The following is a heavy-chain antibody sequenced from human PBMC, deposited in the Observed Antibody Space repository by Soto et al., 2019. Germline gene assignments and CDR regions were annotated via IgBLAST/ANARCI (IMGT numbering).Heavy chain of an antibody. Sequence: QVQLVQSGAEEKKPGASVKVSCKASGYTFTSYAMHWVRQAPGQRLEWMGWINAGNGNTKYSQKFHGRVTITRDTSASTAYMELSSLRSEDTAVYYCARGSGPMIEWHWGQGTLVTVSS. J-gene: IGHJ4*02. D-gene: IGHD3-22*01. CDR1: GYTFTSYA. CDR2: INAGNGNT. CDR3: ARGSGPMIEWH. V-gene: IGHV1-3*05.